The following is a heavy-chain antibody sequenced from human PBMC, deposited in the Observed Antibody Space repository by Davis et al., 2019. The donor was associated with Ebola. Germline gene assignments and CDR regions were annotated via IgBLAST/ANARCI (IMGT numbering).Heavy chain of an antibody. J-gene: IGHJ5*02. Sequence: MPGGSLRLSCAVYGGSFSGYYWSWIRQPPGKGLEWIGEINHSGSTNYNPSLKSRVTISVDTSKNQFSLKLSSVTAADTAVYYCARAAGRYCSGGSCYGGRRVNWFDPWGQGTLVTVSS. CDR3: ARAAGRYCSGGSCYGGRRVNWFDP. D-gene: IGHD2-15*01. V-gene: IGHV4-34*01. CDR1: GGSFSGYY. CDR2: INHSGST.